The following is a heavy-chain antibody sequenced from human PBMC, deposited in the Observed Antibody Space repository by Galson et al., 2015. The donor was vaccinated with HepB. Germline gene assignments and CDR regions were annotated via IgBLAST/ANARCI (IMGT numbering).Heavy chain of an antibody. D-gene: IGHD2-2*01. CDR1: GGTFSSYA. CDR2: IIPIFGTA. V-gene: IGHV1-69*01. J-gene: IGHJ3*02. Sequence: SCKASGGTFSSYAISWVRQAPGQGLEWMGGIIPIFGTANYAQKFQGRVTITADESTSTAYMELSSLRPEDTAVYYCARDRVVVVPAAMRGAFDIWGQGTMVTVSS. CDR3: ARDRVVVVPAAMRGAFDI.